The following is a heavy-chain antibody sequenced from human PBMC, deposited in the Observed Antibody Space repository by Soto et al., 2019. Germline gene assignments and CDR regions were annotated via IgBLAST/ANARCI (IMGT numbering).Heavy chain of an antibody. CDR2: IYWDDAK. CDR3: AHKGGGDRILDY. V-gene: IGHV2-5*02. Sequence: QITLKESGPTLVKPTQTLTLTCTFSGLSLSTSGVGVGWIRQPPGKALEWVALIYWDDAKEYSPSLKSRLTIPKDPSKNQGALTMTNMDPVDTATYYRAHKGGGDRILDYWGQGTLVTVSS. CDR1: GLSLSTSGVG. J-gene: IGHJ4*02. D-gene: IGHD3-16*01.